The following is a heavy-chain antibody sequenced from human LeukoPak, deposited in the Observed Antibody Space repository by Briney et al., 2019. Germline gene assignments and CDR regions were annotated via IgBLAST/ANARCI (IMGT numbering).Heavy chain of an antibody. Sequence: ASVKVSCKASGYTFTSYGISWVRQAPGQGPEWMGWISAYNGNTNYAQKLQGRVTMTTDTSTSTAYMELRSLRYEDTAVYYCARYGGDDYDFWSGHNWFDPWGQGTLVTVSS. CDR3: ARYGGDDYDFWSGHNWFDP. CDR2: ISAYNGNT. D-gene: IGHD3-3*01. J-gene: IGHJ5*02. CDR1: GYTFTSYG. V-gene: IGHV1-18*01.